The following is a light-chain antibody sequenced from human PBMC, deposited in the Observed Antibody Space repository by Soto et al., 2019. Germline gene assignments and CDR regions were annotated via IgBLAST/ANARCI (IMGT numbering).Light chain of an antibody. V-gene: IGLV2-23*01. CDR1: SSDVGSYNF. CDR3: CSYAGSSTLL. CDR2: EGS. J-gene: IGLJ2*01. Sequence: QSALTQPAAVSGSPGQSITISCTGTSSDVGSYNFVSWYQQHPGKAPKLMIYEGSKRPSGVSNRFSGSKSGNTASLTISGLQAEDEADYYCCSYAGSSTLLFGGGTKLTVL.